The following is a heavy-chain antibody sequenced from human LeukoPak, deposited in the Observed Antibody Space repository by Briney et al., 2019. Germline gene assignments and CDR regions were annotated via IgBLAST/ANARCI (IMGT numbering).Heavy chain of an antibody. J-gene: IGHJ4*02. Sequence: SETLSLTCTVSGFSISSSSYYWVWIRQPPGKGLEWSGSVYYSGSTYYNPSLKSRVTISVDTSKNQFSLKLSSVTAADTAVYYCARERIAADGTEWDYWGQGTLVTVPS. D-gene: IGHD6-13*01. CDR2: VYYSGST. CDR3: ARERIAADGTEWDY. CDR1: GFSISSSSYY. V-gene: IGHV4-39*07.